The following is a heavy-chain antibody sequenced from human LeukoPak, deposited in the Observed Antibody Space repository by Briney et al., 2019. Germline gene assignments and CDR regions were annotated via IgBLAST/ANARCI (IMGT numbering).Heavy chain of an antibody. Sequence: SETLSLTCDVSGGSVRSYWWGWVRQPAGKGLEWLGRIYSTGSTSFNPSLKSRPTLSIDTSTNQFSLTLTSVTAAATAVYFCARQGYTVSYYFLDYWSQGTLVTVSS. D-gene: IGHD1-26*01. CDR3: ARQGYTVSYYFLDY. CDR2: IYSTGST. J-gene: IGHJ4*02. V-gene: IGHV4-4*07. CDR1: GGSVRSYW.